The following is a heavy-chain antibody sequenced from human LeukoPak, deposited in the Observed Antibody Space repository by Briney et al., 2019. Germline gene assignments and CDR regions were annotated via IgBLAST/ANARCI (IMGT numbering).Heavy chain of an antibody. V-gene: IGHV4-61*02. CDR1: GGSISSGSYY. Sequence: PSQTLSLTCTVSGGSISSGSYYWRWIRQPAGKGLEWIGRLYTSGSTNYNPPNKSRVTMSLDTSKNQFSLKLSSVTAADTAVYYCARGDGLRWFGEYPTYYFDYWGQGTLVTVSS. J-gene: IGHJ4*02. CDR2: LYTSGST. CDR3: ARGDGLRWFGEYPTYYFDY. D-gene: IGHD3-10*01.